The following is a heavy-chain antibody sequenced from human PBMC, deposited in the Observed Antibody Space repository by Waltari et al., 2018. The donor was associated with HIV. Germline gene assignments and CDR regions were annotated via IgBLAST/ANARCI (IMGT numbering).Heavy chain of an antibody. CDR1: GVTFRNYG. Sequence: EVQLLESGGGLVQPGGSLRLSCVASGVTFRNYGMTWVRQAPGKGWEWVSGLSGSGGSTHYADSVKGRFTISRDNSKDTLYLQMNTLRAEDTAVYYCAIQHNPLHNYYYGMDVWGQGTTVTVSS. CDR3: AIQHNPLHNYYYGMDV. V-gene: IGHV3-23*01. CDR2: LSGSGGST. D-gene: IGHD1-1*01. J-gene: IGHJ6*02.